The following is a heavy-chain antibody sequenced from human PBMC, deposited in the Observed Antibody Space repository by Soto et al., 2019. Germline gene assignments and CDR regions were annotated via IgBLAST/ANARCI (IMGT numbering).Heavy chain of an antibody. CDR3: ARAEVWFGEGDYYYYMDV. D-gene: IGHD3-10*01. J-gene: IGHJ6*03. CDR1: GFTFSGYW. V-gene: IGHV3-74*01. CDR2: INSDGSST. Sequence: EVQLVESGGGLVQPGGSLRLSCSASGFTFSGYWMHWVRQAPGKGLVWVSRINSDGSSTTYADSVKGRFTISRDNARNTLYLQMTGLRAEDTAVYYRARAEVWFGEGDYYYYMDVWGKGTTVTVSS.